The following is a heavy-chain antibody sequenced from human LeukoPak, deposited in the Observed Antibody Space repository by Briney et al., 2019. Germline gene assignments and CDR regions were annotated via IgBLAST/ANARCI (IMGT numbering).Heavy chain of an antibody. Sequence: SSQTLSLTCTVSGGSISSGGYYWSWIRQHPGKGLEWIGYIYYSGSTYYNPSLKSRVTISVDTSKNQFSLKLSSVTAADTAVYYCARGTYGEYYYYYGMDVWGQGTTVTVSS. J-gene: IGHJ6*02. V-gene: IGHV4-31*03. CDR1: GGSISSGGYY. CDR3: ARGTYGEYYYYYGMDV. D-gene: IGHD4-17*01. CDR2: IYYSGST.